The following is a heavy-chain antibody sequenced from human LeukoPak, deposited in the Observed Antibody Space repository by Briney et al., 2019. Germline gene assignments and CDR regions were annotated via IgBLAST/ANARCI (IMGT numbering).Heavy chain of an antibody. CDR2: IYRSGST. J-gene: IGHJ4*02. CDR1: GDSISSNKW. CDR3: ARDPGTIPPYYFDY. Sequence: SETLSLTCAVSGDSISSNKWWSWVRQPPGKGLEWLGEIYRSGSTNYNPSLNSRLTISLDKSKNQFSLNVSSVTAADTAVYYCARDPGTIPPYYFDYWGQGILVTVSS. D-gene: IGHD3-10*01. V-gene: IGHV4-4*02.